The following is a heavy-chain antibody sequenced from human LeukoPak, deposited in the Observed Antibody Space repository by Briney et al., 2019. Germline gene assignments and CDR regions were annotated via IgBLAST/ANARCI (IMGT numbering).Heavy chain of an antibody. J-gene: IGHJ3*02. CDR1: GGSISSYY. D-gene: IGHD6-19*01. Sequence: SETLSLTCTVSGGSISSYYWSWIRQPAGKGLEWIGRIYTSGSTTYNPSLKSRVTMSVDTSKNQFSLKLSSVTAADTAGYYCARGISSGWYGAFDIWGQGTMVTVSS. CDR3: ARGISSGWYGAFDI. V-gene: IGHV4-4*07. CDR2: IYTSGST.